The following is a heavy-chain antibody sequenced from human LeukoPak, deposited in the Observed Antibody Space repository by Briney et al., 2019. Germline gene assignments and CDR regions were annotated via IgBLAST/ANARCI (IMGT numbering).Heavy chain of an antibody. Sequence: GSLSLSCAASGFPFSGCAMHWVRQAPGKGLEWVAIISYDGNNKYYADSVKGRFIISRDNSKNTLYLQMNSLRAEDTAVYFCARDPKGGFSYGWGAFDIWGQGTMVTVSS. V-gene: IGHV3-30-3*01. J-gene: IGHJ3*02. CDR2: ISYDGNNK. CDR1: GFPFSGCA. D-gene: IGHD5-18*01. CDR3: ARDPKGGFSYGWGAFDI.